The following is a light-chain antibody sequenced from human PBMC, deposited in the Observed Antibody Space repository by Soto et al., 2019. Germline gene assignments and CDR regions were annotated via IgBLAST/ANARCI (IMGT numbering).Light chain of an antibody. CDR2: AAS. V-gene: IGKV1-39*01. CDR3: QQCYKTPCA. J-gene: IGKJ2*02. CDR1: QGVSAY. Sequence: DIQMTQSPSSLSASVGDRVTISCRASQGVSAYLLWYQQRQGTPPKLLIYAASNLVSGVPLRFSGSGSGTTYTLTISSLQPEDFATYYCQQCYKTPCAVGQGTKVETK.